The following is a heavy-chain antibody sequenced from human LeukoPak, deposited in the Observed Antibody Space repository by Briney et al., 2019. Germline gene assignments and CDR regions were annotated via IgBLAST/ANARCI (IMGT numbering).Heavy chain of an antibody. V-gene: IGHV4-34*01. D-gene: IGHD1-26*01. CDR3: ARGMRRIVGARGGFDP. CDR2: IDHSGST. J-gene: IGHJ5*02. CDR1: GGSFSGYY. Sequence: PSETLSLTCAVYGGSFSGYYWSWIRQPPGKGLEWIGEIDHSGSTNYNPSLKSRVTISVDTSKNQFSLKLSSVTAADTAVYYCARGMRRIVGARGGFDPWGQGTLVTVSS.